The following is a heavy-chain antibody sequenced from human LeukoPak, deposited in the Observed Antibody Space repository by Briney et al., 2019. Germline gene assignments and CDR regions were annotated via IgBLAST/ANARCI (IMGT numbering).Heavy chain of an antibody. D-gene: IGHD2-15*01. V-gene: IGHV4-34*01. CDR1: GGSFSGYY. J-gene: IGHJ5*02. CDR3: ARGLRYCSGGSCYSRFDP. Sequence: SETLSLTCAVYGGSFSGYYWSWIRQPPGKGLEWIGEINPSGSTNYNPSLKSRVTISVDTSKNQFSLKLSSVTAADTAVYYCARGLRYCSGGSCYSRFDPWGQGTLVTVSS. CDR2: INPSGST.